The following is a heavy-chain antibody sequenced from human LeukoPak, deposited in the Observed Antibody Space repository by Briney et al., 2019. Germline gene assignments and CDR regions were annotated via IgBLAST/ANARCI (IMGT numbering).Heavy chain of an antibody. J-gene: IGHJ6*02. CDR3: ARSRVTIFGVVIIYGMDV. CDR1: GGTFSSYA. CDR2: IVPIFGTA. V-gene: IGHV1-69*13. D-gene: IGHD3-3*01. Sequence: GASVKVSCKASGGTFSSYAISWVRQAPGQGLEWMGGIVPIFGTANYAQKFQGRVTITADESTSTAYMEPSSLRSEDTAVYYCARSRVTIFGVVIIYGMDVWGQGTTVTVSS.